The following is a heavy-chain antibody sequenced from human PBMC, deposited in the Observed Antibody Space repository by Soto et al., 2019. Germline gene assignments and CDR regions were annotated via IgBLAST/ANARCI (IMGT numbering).Heavy chain of an antibody. D-gene: IGHD3-3*01. CDR2: IWYDGSNK. CDR3: ARVIWSGHLTSDL. J-gene: IGHJ5*02. CDR1: GFTFSSYG. V-gene: IGHV3-33*01. Sequence: HPGGSLRLSCAASGFTFSSYGMHWVRQDPGKGLEWVAVIWYDGSNKYYADSVKGRFTISRDNAKNSLYLQMNSLRDEDTAVYYCARVIWSGHLTSDLWGQGTLVTVSS.